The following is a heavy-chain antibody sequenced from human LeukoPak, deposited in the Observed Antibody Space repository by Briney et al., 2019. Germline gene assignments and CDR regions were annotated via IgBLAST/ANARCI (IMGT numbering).Heavy chain of an antibody. CDR1: GDSISGKY. V-gene: IGHV4-4*07. CDR2: IYSSGTT. J-gene: IGHJ5*01. D-gene: IGHD2-2*01. Sequence: SETLSLTCIVSGDSISGKYWSWIRRPAGKGLEWLGRIYSSGTTDYSPSLMSRVTMSLDTSKNHISLRLRSVTAADTAVYYSARLDILVPRAVEWFDPWGQGTVVTVSS. CDR3: ARLDILVPRAVEWFDP.